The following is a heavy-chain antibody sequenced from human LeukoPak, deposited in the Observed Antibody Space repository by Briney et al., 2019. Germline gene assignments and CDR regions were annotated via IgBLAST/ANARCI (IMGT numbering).Heavy chain of an antibody. J-gene: IGHJ4*02. Sequence: ASVKVSCKVSGYTLTELSMHWVRQAPGKGLEWMGGFDPEDGETIYAQKFQGRVTMTRDTSISTAYMELSRLRSDDTAVYYCARDLNKLGQWLPTIDYWGQGTLVTVSS. V-gene: IGHV1-24*01. D-gene: IGHD6-19*01. CDR3: ARDLNKLGQWLPTIDY. CDR2: FDPEDGET. CDR1: GYTLTELS.